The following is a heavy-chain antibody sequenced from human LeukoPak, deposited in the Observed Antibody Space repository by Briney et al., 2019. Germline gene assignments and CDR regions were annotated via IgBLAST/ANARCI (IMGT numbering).Heavy chain of an antibody. CDR3: ARDHPGTWYFDY. CDR2: IYSGGST. CDR1: GFTVSSNY. Sequence: PGGSLRLSCAASGFTVSSNYMSWVRQAPGKGQEWVSVIYSGGSTYYADSVKGRFTISRDNSKNTLYLQMNSLRAEDTAVYYCARDHPGTWYFDYWGQGTLVTVSS. D-gene: IGHD6-13*01. J-gene: IGHJ4*02. V-gene: IGHV3-53*01.